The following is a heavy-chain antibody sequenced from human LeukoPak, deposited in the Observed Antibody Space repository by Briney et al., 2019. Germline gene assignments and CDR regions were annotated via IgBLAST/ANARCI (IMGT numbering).Heavy chain of an antibody. D-gene: IGHD6-19*01. CDR3: AKDPQYSSGRYVWFDP. V-gene: IGHV3-23*01. CDR2: ISGSGGST. CDR1: GFTFSSYA. Sequence: PGGSLGLSCAASGFTFSSYAMTWVGQAPGKGLEWVSAISGSGGSTYYADSVKGRFTISRDNSKNTLYLQMNSLRAEDTAVYYCAKDPQYSSGRYVWFDPWGQGTLVTVSS. J-gene: IGHJ5*02.